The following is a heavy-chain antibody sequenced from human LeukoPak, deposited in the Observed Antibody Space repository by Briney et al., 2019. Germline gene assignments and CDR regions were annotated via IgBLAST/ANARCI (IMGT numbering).Heavy chain of an antibody. CDR3: ATRGGDYDSSCFDY. D-gene: IGHD3-22*01. CDR1: GYTFTSYG. Sequence: ASVKVSCKASGYTFTSYGFSWVRQAPGQGLEWMGWISAYNGNTNYAQKLQGRVTMTTDTSASTAYMELRSLRSDDTAVYYCATRGGDYDSSCFDYWGQGTLVTVSS. J-gene: IGHJ4*02. V-gene: IGHV1-18*01. CDR2: ISAYNGNT.